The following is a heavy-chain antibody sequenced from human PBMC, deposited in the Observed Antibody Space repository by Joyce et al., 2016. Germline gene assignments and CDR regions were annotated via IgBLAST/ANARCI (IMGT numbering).Heavy chain of an antibody. V-gene: IGHV5-51*01. D-gene: IGHD4-11*01. Sequence: DVQLVQSGGEMKKPGESLKISCTGSGFDFTRSWIAWVRQRPGKGLEWMGIIRPYDSDIRYSPSVQGQVTISADKSIGTAYLQWSSLKASDSAMYYCARPHDYNNWGVYFDYWGQGTLVTVSS. CDR3: ARPHDYNNWGVYFDY. J-gene: IGHJ4*02. CDR1: GFDFTRSW. CDR2: IRPYDSDI.